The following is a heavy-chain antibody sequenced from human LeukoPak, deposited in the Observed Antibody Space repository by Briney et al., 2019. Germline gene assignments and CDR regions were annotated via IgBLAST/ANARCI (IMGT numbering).Heavy chain of an antibody. CDR3: AREDGYSSSWYSDY. D-gene: IGHD6-13*01. CDR1: GFTFSDYC. CDR2: ISSTSIYT. Sequence: GGSLRLSRAASGFTFSDYCMSWIRQAPGKGLEWVSDISSTSIYTNYADSVKGRFTISRDNAKNSLYLQMNSLRAEDTAVYYCAREDGYSSSWYSDYWGQGTLVTVSS. J-gene: IGHJ4*02. V-gene: IGHV3-11*05.